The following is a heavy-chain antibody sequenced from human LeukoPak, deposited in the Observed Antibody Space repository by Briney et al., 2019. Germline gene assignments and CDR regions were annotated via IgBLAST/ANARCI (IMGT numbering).Heavy chain of an antibody. D-gene: IGHD3-16*02. Sequence: GGSLRLSCVDSGITFSRYWMSWVRQAPGKGLEWVANIKQDGGEKYYVDSVKGRFTISRDNAKNSLYLQMNSLRAEDTAVYYCARDERFVIGDWFDPWGQGTLVTVSS. V-gene: IGHV3-7*01. J-gene: IGHJ5*02. CDR1: GITFSRYW. CDR2: IKQDGGEK. CDR3: ARDERFVIGDWFDP.